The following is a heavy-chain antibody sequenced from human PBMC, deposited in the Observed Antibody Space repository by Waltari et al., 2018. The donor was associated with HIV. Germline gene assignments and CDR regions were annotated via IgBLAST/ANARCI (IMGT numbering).Heavy chain of an antibody. V-gene: IGHV3-23*01. D-gene: IGHD3-3*01. CDR1: GFSFSSSA. CDR2: IRGSGVIT. CDR3: AKDRALFGVARGFDY. J-gene: IGHJ4*02. Sequence: EVQLLESGGGLLQPGGSLRLSCAASGFSFSSSAMSWVRQAPGKGVEGGAGIRGSGVITYNADSVKSRFTIARDNAKNTLYLQMNSLRAEDTAVYYCAKDRALFGVARGFDYWGQGTLVTVSS.